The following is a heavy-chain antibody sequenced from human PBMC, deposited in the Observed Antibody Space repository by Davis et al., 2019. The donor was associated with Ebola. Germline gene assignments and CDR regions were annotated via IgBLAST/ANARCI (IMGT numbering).Heavy chain of an antibody. CDR1: GFTFSSYW. Sequence: PGGSLRLSCAASGFTFSSYWMSWVRQAPGKGLEWGANIKQDGSEKYYVDSVKGRFTISRDNAKNSLYLQMNSLRAEDTAVYYCARGGLYDSSGYSHAAFDVWGRGTMVTVSS. J-gene: IGHJ3*01. D-gene: IGHD3-22*01. V-gene: IGHV3-7*01. CDR3: ARGGLYDSSGYSHAAFDV. CDR2: IKQDGSEK.